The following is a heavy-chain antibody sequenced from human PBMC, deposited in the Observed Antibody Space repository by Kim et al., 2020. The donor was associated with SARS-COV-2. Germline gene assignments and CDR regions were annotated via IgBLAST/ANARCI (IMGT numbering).Heavy chain of an antibody. D-gene: IGHD1-26*01. CDR1: GVIFSNYA. CDR2: INDNGERI. V-gene: IGHV3-64D*06. CDR3: GKDLRGSCSLES. Sequence: GGSLRLSCSASGVIFSNYAMHWVRQAPGKGLEYVSGINDNGERIHFGDSAQGIFAICRDNSRNTVYLQMGTLRPDDTALYYCGKDLRGSCSLESWGPGT. J-gene: IGHJ5*02.